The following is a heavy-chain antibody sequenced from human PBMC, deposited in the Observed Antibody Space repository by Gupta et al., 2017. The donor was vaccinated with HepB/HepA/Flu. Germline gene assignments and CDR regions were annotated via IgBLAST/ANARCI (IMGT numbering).Heavy chain of an antibody. J-gene: IGHJ5*02. D-gene: IGHD2/OR15-2a*01. CDR2: IRNKPYGETT. V-gene: IGHV3-49*03. CDR3: ARRRFYVIDL. CDR1: GFNLGDYA. Sequence: EVQLVESGGDLVEPGRSLRLSCTASGFNLGDYAVSWFRQAPGKGLEWVSLIRNKPYGETTEYAASVKGRFVVSRDDSKSVAFLQMNSLKTEDTAVYYCARRRFYVIDLWGQGTLVTVSS.